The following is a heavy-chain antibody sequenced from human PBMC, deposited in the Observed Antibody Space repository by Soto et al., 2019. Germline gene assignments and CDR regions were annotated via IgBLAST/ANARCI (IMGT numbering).Heavy chain of an antibody. D-gene: IGHD6-13*01. CDR2: IIPILDIA. CDR3: ARDRIAAAGDYYYGMDV. CDR1: GGTFSSYT. Sequence: QVQLVQSGAEVKKPGSSVKVSCKASGGTFSSYTISWVRQAPGQGLEWMGRIIPILDIANYAQKFQGRVTITADKSTSTAYMELSSLRSEDTAVYYCARDRIAAAGDYYYGMDVWGQGTTVTVSS. V-gene: IGHV1-69*08. J-gene: IGHJ6*02.